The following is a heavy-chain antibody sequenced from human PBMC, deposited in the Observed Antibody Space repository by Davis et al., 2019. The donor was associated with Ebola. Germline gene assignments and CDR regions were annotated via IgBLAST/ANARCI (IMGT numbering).Heavy chain of an antibody. CDR3: ARGWNYFIYYMDV. Sequence: MPSETLSLTCTVSGFSISTYYYIWIRQSPGEGLEWIGCINHSGNSNYNPSLKSRVTMSVDTSNNQFSLKLNSVTDADTAVYYCARGWNYFIYYMDVWGKGTTVTVSS. D-gene: IGHD1-1*01. CDR1: GFSISTYY. CDR2: INHSGNS. J-gene: IGHJ6*03. V-gene: IGHV4-59*01.